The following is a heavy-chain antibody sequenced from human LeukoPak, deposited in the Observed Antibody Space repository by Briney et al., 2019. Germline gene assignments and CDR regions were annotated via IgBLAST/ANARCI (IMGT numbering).Heavy chain of an antibody. CDR1: GCSISSYY. J-gene: IGHJ4*02. CDR2: IYTSGST. D-gene: IGHD1-7*01. V-gene: IGHV4-4*09. CDR3: ASHGRSNWNYWWNYFDY. Sequence: SETLSLTCTVSGCSISSYYWSWIRPPPGKGLEGIGYIYTSGSTKYNPSLKSRVTISVDTSKHQFSLKLSSVTAADTAVDYCASHGRSNWNYWWNYFDYWGQGTLVTVSS.